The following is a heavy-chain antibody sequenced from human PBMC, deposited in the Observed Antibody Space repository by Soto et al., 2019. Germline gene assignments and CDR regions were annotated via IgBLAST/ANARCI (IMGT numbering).Heavy chain of an antibody. CDR3: ARNRGSRYSYGSSGRFDP. CDR2: TYHSGST. V-gene: IGHV4-4*02. Sequence: QVQLQESGPGLVKPSETLSLTCAVSGGSISSNDWWSWVRQTPGKGLEWIGETYHSGSTKYNPSLTSRVTISVDKSKNHFSLKLSSVAAADTAVYYCARNRGSRYSYGSSGRFDPWGQGTLVTVSS. CDR1: GGSISSNDW. J-gene: IGHJ5*02. D-gene: IGHD5-18*01.